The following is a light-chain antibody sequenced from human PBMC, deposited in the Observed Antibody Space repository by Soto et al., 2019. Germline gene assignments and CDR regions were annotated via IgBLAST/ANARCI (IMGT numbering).Light chain of an antibody. CDR3: CSYTTSNTRQIV. CDR2: DVS. J-gene: IGLJ1*01. V-gene: IGLV2-14*03. CDR1: SSDVGGYNY. Sequence: QSALTQPASVSGSPGQSITISGTGTSSDVGGYNYVSWYQQHPGKAPQFMIYDVSSRPSGVSNRFSGSKSGNTASLTISGLQAEDEADYYCCSYTTSNTRQIVFGTGTKVTVL.